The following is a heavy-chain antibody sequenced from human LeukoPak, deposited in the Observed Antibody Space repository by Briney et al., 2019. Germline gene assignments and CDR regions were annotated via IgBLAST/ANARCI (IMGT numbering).Heavy chain of an antibody. V-gene: IGHV1-2*02. CDR1: GYTFTGYY. CDR3: ARLHYDILTGYYKIDY. J-gene: IGHJ4*02. Sequence: ASVKVPCKASGYTFTGYYMHWVRQAPGQGLEWMGWINPNSGGTNYAQKFQGRVTMTRDTSISTAYMELSRLRSDDTAVYYCARLHYDILTGYYKIDYWGQGTLVTVSS. CDR2: INPNSGGT. D-gene: IGHD3-9*01.